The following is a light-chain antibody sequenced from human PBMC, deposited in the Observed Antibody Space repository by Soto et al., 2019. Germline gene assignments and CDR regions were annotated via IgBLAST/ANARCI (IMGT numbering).Light chain of an antibody. CDR3: QQRYCTSSIT. CDR1: QSISSY. CDR2: AAS. Sequence: DIQMTQSPSYLSASVGDRVTITCRASQSISSYLNWYQQKPGKAPKLLIYAASSLQSGVPSRFSGSGSGTDFSLTISSLQPEDFATYYCQQRYCTSSITFGQGTRLEIK. V-gene: IGKV1-39*01. J-gene: IGKJ5*01.